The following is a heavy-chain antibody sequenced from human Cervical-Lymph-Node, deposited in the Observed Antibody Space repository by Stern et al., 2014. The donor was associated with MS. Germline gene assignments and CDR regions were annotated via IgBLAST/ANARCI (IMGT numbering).Heavy chain of an antibody. D-gene: IGHD6-19*01. J-gene: IGHJ4*02. CDR1: GGSVSSSSHY. CDR2: MYYAGNT. V-gene: IGHV4-39*01. Sequence: QLQLQESGPGLVKPSETLSLTCTVSGGSVSSSSHYWAWIRQPPGKWLEGLGSMYYAGNTYNTPPHGRGVTLSGDASKNRVALNLITGTAADTAVYYCARALPQSAGIGVSYYFDYWGQGALVTVSS. CDR3: ARALPQSAGIGVSYYFDY.